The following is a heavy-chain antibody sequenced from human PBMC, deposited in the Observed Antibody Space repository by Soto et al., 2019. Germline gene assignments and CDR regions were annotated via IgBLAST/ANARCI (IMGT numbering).Heavy chain of an antibody. CDR2: INHRGNT. V-gene: IGHV4-34*01. CDR1: GGSFSDFH. CDR3: ARTHYSMDV. J-gene: IGHJ6*03. Sequence: QVQIQQWGAGLLKPSETLSLTCAVYGGSFSDFHWSWIRQPPGKGLEWIAEINHRGNTNYNPSRRSRVTMSADTSQNQFSLKMTSVTAADTAVYYCARTHYSMDVWDKGTTVTVSS.